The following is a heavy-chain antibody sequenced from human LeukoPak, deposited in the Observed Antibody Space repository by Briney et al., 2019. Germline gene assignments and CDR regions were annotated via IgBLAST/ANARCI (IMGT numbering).Heavy chain of an antibody. CDR3: ARHTRVHYYGSGSPENNWFDP. CDR2: IYPGDSDT. V-gene: IGHV5-51*01. Sequence: GESLKISCKGSGYSFTSYWIGWVRQMPGKGLEWMGIIYPGDSDTRYSPSFQGQVTISADKSISTAYLQWSSLKASDTAMYYCARHTRVHYYGSGSPENNWFDPWGQGTPGHRLL. D-gene: IGHD3-10*01. J-gene: IGHJ5*02. CDR1: GYSFTSYW.